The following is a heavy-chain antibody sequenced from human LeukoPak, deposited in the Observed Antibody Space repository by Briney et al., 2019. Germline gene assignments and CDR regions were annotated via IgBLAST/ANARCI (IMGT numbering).Heavy chain of an antibody. Sequence: SETLSLTCTVSGGSISSYYWSWIRQPPGKGLEWIGYIYYSGSTNYNPSLKSRVTISVDTSKNQFSLKLSSVTAADTAVYYCANIAAAGYWYFDLWGRGTLVTVSS. D-gene: IGHD6-13*01. V-gene: IGHV4-59*01. J-gene: IGHJ2*01. CDR1: GGSISSYY. CDR2: IYYSGST. CDR3: ANIAAAGYWYFDL.